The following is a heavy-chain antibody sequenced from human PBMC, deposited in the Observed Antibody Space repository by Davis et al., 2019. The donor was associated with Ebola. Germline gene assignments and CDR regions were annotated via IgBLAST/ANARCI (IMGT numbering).Heavy chain of an antibody. CDR3: AGTTFYYYGMDV. Sequence: GESLKISCAASGFTFSSYSMNWVRQAPGKGLEWVSVIYSGGSTYYADSVKGRFTISRDNSKNTLYLQMNSLRAEDTAVYYCAGTTFYYYGMDVWGQGTTVTVSS. CDR2: IYSGGST. CDR1: GFTFSSYS. J-gene: IGHJ6*02. V-gene: IGHV3-66*01. D-gene: IGHD4-17*01.